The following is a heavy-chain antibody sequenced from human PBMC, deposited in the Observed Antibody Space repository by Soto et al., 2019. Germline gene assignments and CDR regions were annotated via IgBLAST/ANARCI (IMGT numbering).Heavy chain of an antibody. CDR1: GYTFTSYY. V-gene: IGHV1-46*01. Sequence: ASVKVSCKASGYTFTSYYMHWVRQAPGQGLEWMGIINPSGGSTSYAQKFQGRVTMTRDTSTSTVYMELSSLRSEDTAVYYCARDWNLVGATPDAFVIWGQGTMVTVSS. CDR2: INPSGGST. J-gene: IGHJ3*02. D-gene: IGHD1-26*01. CDR3: ARDWNLVGATPDAFVI.